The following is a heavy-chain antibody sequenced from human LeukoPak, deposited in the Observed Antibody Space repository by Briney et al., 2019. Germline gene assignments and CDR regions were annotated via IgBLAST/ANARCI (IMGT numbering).Heavy chain of an antibody. D-gene: IGHD6-13*01. CDR1: GFTFSSYS. CDR3: AKGPGPGYSSSWYSDY. CDR2: ISSSSSYI. Sequence: PGGSLRLSCAASGFTFSSYSMNWVRQAPGKGLEWVSSISSSSSYIYYADSVKGRFTISRDNAKNSLYLQMNSLRAEDTAVYYCAKGPGPGYSSSWYSDYWGQGTLVTVSS. J-gene: IGHJ4*02. V-gene: IGHV3-21*04.